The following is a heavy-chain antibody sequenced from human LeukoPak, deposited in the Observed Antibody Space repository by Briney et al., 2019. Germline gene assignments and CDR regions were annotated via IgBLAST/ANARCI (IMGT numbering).Heavy chain of an antibody. V-gene: IGHV1-2*02. Sequence: ASVKVSCKASGYTFTGYYMHWVRQAPGQGLEWMGWINPNSGGTSYAQKFQGRVTMTRDTSISTAYMELSRLRSDDTAVYYCARDARLRFLEWSPSGMDVWGKGTTVTVSS. J-gene: IGHJ6*03. D-gene: IGHD3-3*01. CDR3: ARDARLRFLEWSPSGMDV. CDR2: INPNSGGT. CDR1: GYTFTGYY.